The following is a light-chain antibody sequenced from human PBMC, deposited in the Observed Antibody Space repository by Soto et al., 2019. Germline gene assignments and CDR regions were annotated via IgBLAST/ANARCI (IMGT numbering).Light chain of an antibody. CDR3: HVWDSSSGHYI. J-gene: IGLJ1*01. CDR2: DDS. V-gene: IGLV3-21*02. CDR1: NIGRKS. Sequence: SYELPQPPSVSVAPGQTARISCGGNNIGRKSVHWYQQKPGRAPVVVVYDDSDRPSGIPERFSGANSGDTATLTISRVEAGDEADYYCHVWDSSSGHYIFGTGTKATVL.